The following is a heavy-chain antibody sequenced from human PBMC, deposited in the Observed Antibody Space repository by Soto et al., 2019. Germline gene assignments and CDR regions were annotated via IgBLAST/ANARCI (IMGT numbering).Heavy chain of an antibody. CDR2: ISGSGGST. J-gene: IGHJ1*01. V-gene: IGHV3-23*01. D-gene: IGHD3-22*01. CDR1: GFTFSSYA. Sequence: VGSLRLSFAPSGFTFSSYAMSWVRQAPGKGLEWVSAISGSGGSTYYADSVKGRFTISRDNSKNTLYLQMNSLRAEDTAVYYCAKHHYYDSSGYYYLQGYFQHWGQGTLVT. CDR3: AKHHYYDSSGYYYLQGYFQH.